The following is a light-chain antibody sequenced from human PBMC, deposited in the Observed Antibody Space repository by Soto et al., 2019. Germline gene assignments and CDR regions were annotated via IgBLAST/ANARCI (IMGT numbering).Light chain of an antibody. CDR2: GAS. CDR1: QSITNNY. V-gene: IGKV3-20*01. CDR3: QQYGSSAWT. J-gene: IGKJ1*01. Sequence: IVLTQSPGTLSLSPGERATLSCLASQSITNNYLAWYQQKPGRAHRLLIYGASSRATGIPDRFSGSGSGTDFTLTISSLQPDDFATYYCQQYGSSAWTFGQGTKVDIK.